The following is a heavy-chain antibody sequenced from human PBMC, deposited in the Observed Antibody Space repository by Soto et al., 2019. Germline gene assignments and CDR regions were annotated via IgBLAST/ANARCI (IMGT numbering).Heavy chain of an antibody. V-gene: IGHV4-59*08. CDR2: IYYSGST. Sequence: SETLSLTCTVSGVSISSYYWSWIRQPPGKGLEWIGYIYYSGSTNYNPSLKSRVTISVDTSKNQFSLKLSSVTAADTAVYYCARGSSSLHYYYCMDVWGKGTTVTVSS. CDR3: ARGSSSLHYYYCMDV. CDR1: GVSISSYY. D-gene: IGHD6-6*01. J-gene: IGHJ6*03.